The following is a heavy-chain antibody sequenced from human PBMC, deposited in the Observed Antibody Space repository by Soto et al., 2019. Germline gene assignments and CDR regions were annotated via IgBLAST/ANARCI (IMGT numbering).Heavy chain of an antibody. J-gene: IGHJ6*02. Sequence: GESLKISCKGSGFTFTNYWIGWVRQMPGKGLEWMGIIYPGDSDTKYNPSFQGQVTISADKSITTTYLRWTSLKASDTAIYYCAASIFYYGMDVWGQGTTVTVSS. CDR1: GFTFTNYW. CDR3: AASIFYYGMDV. V-gene: IGHV5-51*01. CDR2: IYPGDSDT.